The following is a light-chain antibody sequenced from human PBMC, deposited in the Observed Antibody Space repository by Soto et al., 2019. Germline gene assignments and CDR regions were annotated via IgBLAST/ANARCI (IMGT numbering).Light chain of an antibody. Sequence: EIVLTQSPGTLSLSPGQRATLSCRASQSISSNFLAWYQQKPGQAPRLLIYGASTRATGIPARFSGSGSGTEFTLTISSLQSGDFAVYYCQQYGRSPFTFGPGTKVDIK. CDR1: QSISSNF. V-gene: IGKV3-20*01. CDR2: GAS. CDR3: QQYGRSPFT. J-gene: IGKJ3*01.